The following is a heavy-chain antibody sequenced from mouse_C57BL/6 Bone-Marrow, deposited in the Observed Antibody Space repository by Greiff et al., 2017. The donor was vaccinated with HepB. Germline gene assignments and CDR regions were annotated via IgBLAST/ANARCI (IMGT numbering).Heavy chain of an antibody. D-gene: IGHD4-1*02. CDR1: GYSFTGYY. Sequence: VQLQQSGPELVKPGASVKISCKASGYSFTGYYMNWVKQSPEKSLEWIGEINPSTGGTTYNQKFKAKATLTVDKSSSTAYMQLKSLTSEDYAVYYCARRPNFLWFAYWGQGTLVTVSA. V-gene: IGHV1-42*01. CDR2: INPSTGGT. CDR3: ARRPNFLWFAY. J-gene: IGHJ3*01.